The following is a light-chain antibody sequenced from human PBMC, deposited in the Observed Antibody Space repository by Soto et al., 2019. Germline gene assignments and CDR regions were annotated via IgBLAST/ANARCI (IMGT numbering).Light chain of an antibody. J-gene: IGKJ5*01. CDR3: QEASRIPIT. CDR1: QGISTL. Sequence: IQLTQSPSSLSASVGDRVTITCRASQGISTLLAWYQQKPGKAPNLLIYAASTLQSGVPSRFSGSGSGTDFTLTISYLQAEDFGTYYCQEASRIPITFGQGTRLEIK. V-gene: IGKV1-9*01. CDR2: AAS.